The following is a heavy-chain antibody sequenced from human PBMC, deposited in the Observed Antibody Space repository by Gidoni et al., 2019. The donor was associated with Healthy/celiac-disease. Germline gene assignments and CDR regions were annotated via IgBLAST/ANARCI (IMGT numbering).Heavy chain of an antibody. CDR3: ARRAAAGIGAFDI. J-gene: IGHJ3*02. CDR2: IYYSGRT. Sequence: QVQLQESGPGLVQPSQTLSLTCTVSGCSVSSGGYYWTWIRQHPGKGLEWIGYIYYSGRTYYNTSLKSRVTISVDTSKNQFSLKLSSVTAADTAVYYCARRAAAGIGAFDIWGQGTMVTVSS. V-gene: IGHV4-31*03. CDR1: GCSVSSGGYY. D-gene: IGHD6-13*01.